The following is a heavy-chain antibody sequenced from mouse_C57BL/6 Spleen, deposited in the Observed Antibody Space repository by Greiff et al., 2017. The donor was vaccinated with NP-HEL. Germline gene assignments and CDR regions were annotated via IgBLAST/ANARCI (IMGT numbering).Heavy chain of an antibody. CDR1: GFTFSSYA. D-gene: IGHD1-1*01. CDR3: ARESGTTVVAEDAMDY. J-gene: IGHJ4*01. CDR2: ISDGGSYT. Sequence: EVQRVESGGGLVKPGGSLKLSCAASGFTFSSYAMSWVRQTPEKRLEWVATISDGGSYTYYPDNVKGRFTISRDNAKNNLYLQMSHLKSEDTAMYYCARESGTTVVAEDAMDYWGQGTSVTVSS. V-gene: IGHV5-4*01.